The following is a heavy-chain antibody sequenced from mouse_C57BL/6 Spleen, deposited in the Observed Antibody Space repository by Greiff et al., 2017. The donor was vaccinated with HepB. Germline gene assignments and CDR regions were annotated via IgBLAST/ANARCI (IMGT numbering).Heavy chain of an antibody. CDR1: GFTFSSYG. J-gene: IGHJ2*01. D-gene: IGHD2-2*01. CDR2: ISSGGSYT. CDR3: ARVSMVTTGGFDY. V-gene: IGHV5-6*01. Sequence: EVQGVESGGDLVKPGGSLKLSCAASGFTFSSYGMSWVRQTPDKRLEWVATISSGGSYTYYPDSVKGRFTISRDNAKNTLYLQMSSLKSEDTAMYYCARVSMVTTGGFDYWGQGTTLTVSS.